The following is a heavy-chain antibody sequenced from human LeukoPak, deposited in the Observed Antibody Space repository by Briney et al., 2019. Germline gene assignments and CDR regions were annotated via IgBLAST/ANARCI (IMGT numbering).Heavy chain of an antibody. Sequence: SGTLSLTCAVYGGSISSSNWWSWVRQPPGKGLEWIGEIYHSGSTNYNPSLKSRVTISVDKSKNQFSLKLSSVTAADTAVYYCARGRLFCSGGSCYRYGFDYWGQGTLVTVSS. CDR1: GGSISSSNW. J-gene: IGHJ4*02. CDR2: IYHSGST. D-gene: IGHD2-15*01. V-gene: IGHV4-4*02. CDR3: ARGRLFCSGGSCYRYGFDY.